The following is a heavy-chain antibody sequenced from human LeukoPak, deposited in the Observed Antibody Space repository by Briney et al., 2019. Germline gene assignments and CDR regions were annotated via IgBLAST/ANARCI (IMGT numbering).Heavy chain of an antibody. J-gene: IGHJ1*01. CDR3: ARSYSSGGNVALFQH. V-gene: IGHV4-4*07. CDR2: IYSSGST. Sequence: SETLSLTCTVSGGSISSYYWSWIRQPAGKGLEWIGRIYSSGSTNYNPSLKSRVTISVDTSKNQFSLKLSSVTAADTAVYYCARSYSSGGNVALFQHWGQGTLVTVSS. CDR1: GGSISSYY. D-gene: IGHD6-19*01.